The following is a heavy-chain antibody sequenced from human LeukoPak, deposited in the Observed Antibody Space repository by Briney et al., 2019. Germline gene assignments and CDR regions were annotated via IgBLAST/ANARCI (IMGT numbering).Heavy chain of an antibody. V-gene: IGHV3-7*01. D-gene: IGHD3-10*01. CDR2: INPDGSEK. CDR1: GFTFNIHW. J-gene: IGHJ4*02. CDR3: AKEEWFRFDI. Sequence: PGGSLRLSCAASGFTFNIHWMTWVRQAPGKGLERVAKINPDGSEKYYVDSVEGRFTISRDNTKNSVYVQMNSLRADDTAVYFCAKEEWFRFDIWGQGTSVTVSS.